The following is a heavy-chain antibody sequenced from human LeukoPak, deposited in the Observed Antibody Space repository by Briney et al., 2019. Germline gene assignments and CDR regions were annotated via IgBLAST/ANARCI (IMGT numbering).Heavy chain of an antibody. Sequence: GGSLRLXCAASGFSYSDFYMTWIRQAPGKGLEWISYISGGGSSIYYAESVKGRITISRDNAKNSVFLQMNSLRVEDTAVYYCARVSRWGSYYFDYWGRGNLVTVSS. D-gene: IGHD5-24*01. J-gene: IGHJ4*02. V-gene: IGHV3-11*04. CDR3: ARVSRWGSYYFDY. CDR2: ISGGGSSI. CDR1: GFSYSDFY.